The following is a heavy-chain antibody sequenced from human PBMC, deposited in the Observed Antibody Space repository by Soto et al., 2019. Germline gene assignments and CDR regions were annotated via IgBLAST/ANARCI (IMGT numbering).Heavy chain of an antibody. D-gene: IGHD6-6*01. V-gene: IGHV1-46*01. CDR3: ARVTIAARPSDAFDI. CDR2: INPSGGRT. J-gene: IGHJ3*02. CDR1: GYPFTSYY. Sequence: ASVKVSCKASGYPFTSYYMHWVRQAPGQGLGWMGIINPSGGRTSYAQKFQGRGTMTRDTSTSTVNMELSSLRSEDTAVYYCARVTIAARPSDAFDIWGQGTMVTVS.